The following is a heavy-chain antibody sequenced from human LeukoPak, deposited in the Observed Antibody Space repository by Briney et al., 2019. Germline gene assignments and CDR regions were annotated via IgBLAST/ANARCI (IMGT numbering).Heavy chain of an antibody. CDR3: ARLGDAYWFDP. Sequence: GGSLRLSCAASGFTFSSHEMNWVRQAPGKGLEWVSYISSSGSTIYYADSVKGRFTISRDNAKNSLYLQMNSLRAEDTAVYYCARLGDAYWFDPWGQGTLVTVSS. CDR2: ISSSGSTI. V-gene: IGHV3-48*03. D-gene: IGHD3-16*01. CDR1: GFTFSSHE. J-gene: IGHJ5*02.